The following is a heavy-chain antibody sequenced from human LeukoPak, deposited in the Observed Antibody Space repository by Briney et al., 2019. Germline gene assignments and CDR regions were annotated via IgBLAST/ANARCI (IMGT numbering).Heavy chain of an antibody. J-gene: IGHJ2*01. D-gene: IGHD3-9*01. CDR2: IYYSGST. CDR3: ARAAILTGYLSYWYFDL. V-gene: IGHV4-61*01. Sequence: TSETLSLTCTVSGGSISSSSYYWSWIRQPPGKGLEWIGYIYYSGSTNYNPSLKSRVTISVDTSKNQFSLKLSSVTAADTAVYYCARAAILTGYLSYWYFDLWGRGTLVTVSS. CDR1: GGSISSSSYY.